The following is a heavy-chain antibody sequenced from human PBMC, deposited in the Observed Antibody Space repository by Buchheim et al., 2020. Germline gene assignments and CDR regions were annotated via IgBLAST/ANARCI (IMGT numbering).Heavy chain of an antibody. CDR1: GFTFSDYY. CDR3: ARVPYCSSTSCYNGSPNYYYYGMDV. CDR2: ISSSGSTI. V-gene: IGHV3-11*01. J-gene: IGHJ6*02. Sequence: QVQLVESGGGLVKPGGSLRLSCAASGFTFSDYYMSWIRQAPGKGLEWVSYISSSGSTIYYADSVKGRFTISRDNAKNSLYLQMNSLRAEDTAVYYCARVPYCSSTSCYNGSPNYYYYGMDVWGQGTT. D-gene: IGHD2-2*02.